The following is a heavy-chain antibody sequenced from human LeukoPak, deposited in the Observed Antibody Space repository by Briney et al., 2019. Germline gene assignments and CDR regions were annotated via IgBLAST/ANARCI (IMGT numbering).Heavy chain of an antibody. CDR3: ARDIVSGSYYGDKGLVYYFDY. Sequence: PGGSLRLSCAASGFTFSSYSMNWVRQAPGKGLEWVSSISSSSSYIYYADSVKGRFTISRDNAKNSLYLQMNSLRAEDTAVYYCARDIVSGSYYGDKGLVYYFDYWGQGTLVTVSS. V-gene: IGHV3-21*01. D-gene: IGHD1-26*01. CDR2: ISSSSSYI. CDR1: GFTFSSYS. J-gene: IGHJ4*02.